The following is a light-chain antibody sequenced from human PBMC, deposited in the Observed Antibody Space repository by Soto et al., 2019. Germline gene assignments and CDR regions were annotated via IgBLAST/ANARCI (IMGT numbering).Light chain of an antibody. CDR3: QQFGGSPPMYT. CDR2: STS. Sequence: EIVLAQSPGTLSLSPGDRVTISCRASQSVSSNYLAWYQLKPGQAPRLLIYSTSSRATGIPDRFSGSGSGTDFTLTITRLEHEDFAVYYCQQFGGSPPMYTFGQGTKVEIK. V-gene: IGKV3-20*01. CDR1: QSVSSNY. J-gene: IGKJ2*01.